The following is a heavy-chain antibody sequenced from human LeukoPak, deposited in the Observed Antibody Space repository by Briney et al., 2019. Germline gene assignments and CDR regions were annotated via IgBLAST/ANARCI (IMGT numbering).Heavy chain of an antibody. D-gene: IGHD1-26*01. CDR1: GGSISSHY. CDR2: IYYSGST. Sequence: SETLSLTCTVSGGSISSHYWTWIRQPPGKGLEWIGYIYYSGSTNYNPSLKSRVTISVDTSKNQFSLKLSSVTAADTAVYYGGGGYSDTIWRGYYVYGMDVWGQGTTVTVSS. V-gene: IGHV4-59*11. CDR3: GGGYSDTIWRGYYVYGMDV. J-gene: IGHJ6*02.